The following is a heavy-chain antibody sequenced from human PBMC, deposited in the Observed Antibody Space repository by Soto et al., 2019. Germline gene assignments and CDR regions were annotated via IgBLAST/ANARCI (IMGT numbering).Heavy chain of an antibody. D-gene: IGHD6-19*01. Sequence: QVQLVESGGGVVQPGRSLRLSCAASGFTFNSYGMHWVRQAPGKGLEWVAVISYDGSNKYYADSVKGRFTISRDNSKNTLYLQMNSLRAEDTAVYYCAKGHSSGWLSGFDYWGQGTLVTVSS. CDR1: GFTFNSYG. CDR2: ISYDGSNK. J-gene: IGHJ4*02. CDR3: AKGHSSGWLSGFDY. V-gene: IGHV3-30*18.